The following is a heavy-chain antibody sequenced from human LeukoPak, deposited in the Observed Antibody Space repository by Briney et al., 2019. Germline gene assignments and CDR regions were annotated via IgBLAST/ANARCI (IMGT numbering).Heavy chain of an antibody. J-gene: IGHJ3*02. D-gene: IGHD2-2*01. V-gene: IGHV4-59*02. Sequence: SETLSLTCTVSGASVSSYYWSWIRQPPGRGLEWIGYLSHSGSSDSNPSLKSRVTILVDTSKNQFSLKLTSVTAADTAVYYCARARYANAWYAFDIWAKGQWSPSLQ. CDR1: GASVSSYY. CDR2: LSHSGSS. CDR3: ARARYANAWYAFDI.